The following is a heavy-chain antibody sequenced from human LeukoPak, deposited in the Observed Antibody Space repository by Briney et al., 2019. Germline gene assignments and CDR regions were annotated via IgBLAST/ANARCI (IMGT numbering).Heavy chain of an antibody. CDR2: INPNSGGT. CDR1: GFTFNRRG. D-gene: IGHD3-22*01. Sequence: GGSLRLSCGASGFTFNRRGMHWVRQAPGQGLEWMGWINPNSGGTNYAQKFQGRVTMTRDTSISTAYMELSRLRSDDTAVYYCARAGSWDGYSRWGGENFDYWGQGTLVTVSS. V-gene: IGHV1-2*02. J-gene: IGHJ4*02. CDR3: ARAGSWDGYSRWGGENFDY.